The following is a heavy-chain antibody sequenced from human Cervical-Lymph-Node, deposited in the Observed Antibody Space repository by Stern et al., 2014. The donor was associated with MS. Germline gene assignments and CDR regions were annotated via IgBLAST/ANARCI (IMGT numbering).Heavy chain of an antibody. CDR2: MNPSSGHA. Sequence: MQLVESGAELKKPGASVKVSCKASGYNFTNSDVHWVRQATGRGLEWMGWMNPSSGHAGSVPKFQGRVTITVTTSVSPDYMERSNLRSDDSGVYYCARVLYDYGWGSPWGQGTMVTLSS. CDR3: ARVLYDYGWGSP. V-gene: IGHV1-8*01. CDR1: GYNFTNSD. J-gene: IGHJ3*01. D-gene: IGHD3-16*01.